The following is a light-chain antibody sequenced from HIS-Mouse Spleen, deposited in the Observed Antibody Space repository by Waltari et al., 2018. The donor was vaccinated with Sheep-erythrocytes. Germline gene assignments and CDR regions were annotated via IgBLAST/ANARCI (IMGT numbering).Light chain of an antibody. V-gene: IGKV1-12*01. Sequence: DLQMTQSTSSVSASVGDRVHLISRESQGISSWFALYQQKPGKAPKLLIYAASSLQSGVPSRFSGSGSGTDFTLTISSLQPEDFATYYCQQSNSFPITFGQGTRLEIK. CDR2: AAS. J-gene: IGKJ5*01. CDR3: QQSNSFPIT. CDR1: QGISSW.